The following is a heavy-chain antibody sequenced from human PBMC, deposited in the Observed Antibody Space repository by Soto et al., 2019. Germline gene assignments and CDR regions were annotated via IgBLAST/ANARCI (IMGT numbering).Heavy chain of an antibody. Sequence: PGESLKVSCKGSGYSFTSYWIGWVRQMPGKGLEWMGIIYPGDSDTRYSPSFQGQVTISADKSISTAYLQWSSLKASDTAMYYCASAGIHYYYGMDVWGQGTTVTVSS. CDR3: ASAGIHYYYGMDV. J-gene: IGHJ6*02. CDR2: IYPGDSDT. V-gene: IGHV5-51*01. CDR1: GYSFTSYW. D-gene: IGHD3-10*01.